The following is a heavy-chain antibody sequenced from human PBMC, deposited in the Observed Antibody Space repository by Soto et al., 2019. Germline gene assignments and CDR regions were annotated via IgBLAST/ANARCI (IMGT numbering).Heavy chain of an antibody. Sequence: PGGSLRLSCAASGFTFSSYAMSWVRQAPGKGLEWVSAISGSGGSTYYADSVKGRFTISRDNSKNTLYLQMNSLRAEDTAVYYCAKGSLSRDGYIKAYYYYYYGMDVWGQGTTVTVSS. J-gene: IGHJ6*02. CDR1: GFTFSSYA. CDR2: ISGSGGST. V-gene: IGHV3-23*01. D-gene: IGHD5-12*01. CDR3: AKGSLSRDGYIKAYYYYYYGMDV.